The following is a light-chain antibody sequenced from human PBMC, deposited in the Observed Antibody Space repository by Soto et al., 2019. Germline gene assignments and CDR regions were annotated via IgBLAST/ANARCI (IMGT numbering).Light chain of an antibody. V-gene: IGKV1-33*01. CDR3: QQYDNLPLT. CDR2: DAS. Sequence: DIQMTQSPSSLSASVGDRVTITCQASQDISNYLNWYQQKPGRAPKFLIYDASNLETGVPSRFSGSGSGTDFTLTISSLQPEDIATYYCQQYDNLPLTFGGGTKVDIK. J-gene: IGKJ4*01. CDR1: QDISNY.